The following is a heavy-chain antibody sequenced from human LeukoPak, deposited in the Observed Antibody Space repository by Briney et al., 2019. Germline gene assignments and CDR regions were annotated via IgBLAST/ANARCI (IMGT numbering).Heavy chain of an antibody. Sequence: PPGGSLRLSCAASEFTFSSYWMSWVRQAPGKGLEWVANIKQDGSEKCYVDSVKGRFTISRDNAKNSLYLQMNSLRAEDTAVYYCASSTKGAFDIWGQGTMVTVSS. CDR2: IKQDGSEK. V-gene: IGHV3-7*01. CDR3: ASSTKGAFDI. CDR1: EFTFSSYW. D-gene: IGHD2-8*01. J-gene: IGHJ3*02.